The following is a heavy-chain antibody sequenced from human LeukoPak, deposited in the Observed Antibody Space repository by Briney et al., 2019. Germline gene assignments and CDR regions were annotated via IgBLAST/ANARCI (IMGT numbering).Heavy chain of an antibody. J-gene: IGHJ3*01. CDR2: ISSGSSYI. D-gene: IGHD1-26*01. V-gene: IGHV3-21*01. CDR3: AKDWRWELPIYGFNV. Sequence: GGSLRLSCAASGFTFSSYAMNWVRQAPGKGLEWVSSISSGSSYIYYADSVKGRFTISRDNAKNSLYLQMNSLRAEDTAVYYCAKDWRWELPIYGFNVWGQGTMVTVSS. CDR1: GFTFSSYA.